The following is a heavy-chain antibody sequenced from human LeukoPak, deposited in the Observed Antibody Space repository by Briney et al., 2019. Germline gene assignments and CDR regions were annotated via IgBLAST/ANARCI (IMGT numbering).Heavy chain of an antibody. CDR3: ARGLEGYSAGWSRFFEY. CDR2: IYHTGST. V-gene: IGHV4-38-2*01. D-gene: IGHD6-19*01. J-gene: IGHJ4*02. CDR1: GYSISRGYY. Sequence: SETLTLTCGVSGYSISRGYYWGWIRQPPGNGLEWIGNIYHTGSTYYNPPLRSRVTISVDTSKNQFFLKLTSVTAADTAVYYCARGLEGYSAGWSRFFEYWGQGTLATVSS.